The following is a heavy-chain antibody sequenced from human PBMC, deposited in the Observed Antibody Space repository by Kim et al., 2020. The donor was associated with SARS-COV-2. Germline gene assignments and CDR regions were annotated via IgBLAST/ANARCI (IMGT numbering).Heavy chain of an antibody. CDR3: ATKRADSSGFIES. CDR2: IHHNGKT. J-gene: IGHJ4*02. D-gene: IGHD3-22*01. CDR1: GDSISDYY. V-gene: IGHV4-59*01. Sequence: SETLSLTCTSSGDSISDYYLSWIRQPPGKGLEWIGDIHHNGKTNHNPSLKSRVTISLDTSNRQFSLKLKSVIAADTAVYYCATKRADSSGFIESWGQGTL.